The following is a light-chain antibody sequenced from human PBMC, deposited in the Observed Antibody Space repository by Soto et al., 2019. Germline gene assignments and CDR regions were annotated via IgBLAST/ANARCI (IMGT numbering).Light chain of an antibody. CDR1: SGDVGSYRF. J-gene: IGLJ2*01. V-gene: IGLV2-8*01. Sequence: QSALTQPPSASGSPGQSVTISCTGTSGDVGSYRFVSWYQQHPGKAPKLLIYEVTKRPSGVPDRFSASTSGNTASLTISGLQTEDEADYYCSSFSSITREVFGGGTQLTVL. CDR3: SSFSSITREV. CDR2: EVT.